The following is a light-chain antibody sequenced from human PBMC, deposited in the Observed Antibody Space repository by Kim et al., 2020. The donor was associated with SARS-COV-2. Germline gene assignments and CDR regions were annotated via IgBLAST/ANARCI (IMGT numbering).Light chain of an antibody. CDR1: SSDVGSYNR. Sequence: GQSVTLSCTGTSSDVGSYNRVSWYQQPPGTAPKVMIYEVNNRPSGVPDRFSGSKSGNTASLTISGLQAEDEADYYCSSYTSSNTVVFGGGTKVTVL. V-gene: IGLV2-18*02. CDR2: EVN. CDR3: SSYTSSNTVV. J-gene: IGLJ2*01.